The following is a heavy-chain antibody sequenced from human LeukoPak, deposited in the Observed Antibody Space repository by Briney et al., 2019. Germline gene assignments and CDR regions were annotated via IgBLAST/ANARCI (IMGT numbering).Heavy chain of an antibody. Sequence: GGSLRLSCAASGFTFSNYAMHWIRQAPGKGLEWVAVISFDVNNEYYADSVKGRFTVSRDNSKNTLYLQMNSLRAEDTAVYYCARGRNSGVVMASMNVWGRGTTVTVSS. CDR1: GFTFSNYA. D-gene: IGHD3-3*01. CDR3: ARGRNSGVVMASMNV. CDR2: ISFDVNNE. J-gene: IGHJ6*03. V-gene: IGHV3-30*04.